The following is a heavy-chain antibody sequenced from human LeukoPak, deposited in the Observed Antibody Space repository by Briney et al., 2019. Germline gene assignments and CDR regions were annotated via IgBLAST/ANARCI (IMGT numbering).Heavy chain of an antibody. CDR2: IYYSGST. Sequence: PSETLSLTCTVSGGSISSGGYYWSWIRQHPGKGLEWIGYIYYSGSTNYNPSLKSRVTISVDTSKNQFSLKLSSVTAADTAVYYCARGRVEGGWTPSRLFDPWGQGTLVTVSS. V-gene: IGHV4-31*03. CDR3: ARGRVEGGWTPSRLFDP. D-gene: IGHD6-19*01. J-gene: IGHJ5*02. CDR1: GGSISSGGYY.